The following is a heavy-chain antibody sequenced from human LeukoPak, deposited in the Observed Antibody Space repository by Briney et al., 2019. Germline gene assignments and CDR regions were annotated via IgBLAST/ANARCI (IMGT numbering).Heavy chain of an antibody. D-gene: IGHD6-19*01. Sequence: ASVKVSFKASGYTFTCYYMHWVRQAPGQGLEWMGWINPNSGGTNYAQKFQGRVTMTRDTSISTAYMELSRLRSDDTAVYYCAREGDSSGWPLDYWGQGTLVTVSS. J-gene: IGHJ4*02. CDR3: AREGDSSGWPLDY. CDR1: GYTFTCYY. V-gene: IGHV1-2*02. CDR2: INPNSGGT.